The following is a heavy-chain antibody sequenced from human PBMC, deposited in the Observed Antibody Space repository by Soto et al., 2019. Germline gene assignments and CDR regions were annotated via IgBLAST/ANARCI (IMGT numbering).Heavy chain of an antibody. V-gene: IGHV3-21*01. Sequence: PGGSLRLSCAASGFTFSSYSMNWVRQAPGKGLEWVSSISSSSSYIYYADSVKGRFTISRDNTKNSLYLQMNSLRAEDTAVYYCARDGRDTAMVTRGWYYYGMDVWGQGTTVTVSS. J-gene: IGHJ6*02. D-gene: IGHD5-18*01. CDR1: GFTFSSYS. CDR3: ARDGRDTAMVTRGWYYYGMDV. CDR2: ISSSSSYI.